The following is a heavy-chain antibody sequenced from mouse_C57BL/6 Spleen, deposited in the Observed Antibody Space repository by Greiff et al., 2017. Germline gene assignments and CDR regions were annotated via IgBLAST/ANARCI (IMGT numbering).Heavy chain of an antibody. CDR2: IYWDDDK. Sequence: VTLKECGPGLLQSSQTLSLTCSFSGFSLTTSGMGVSWLRPPSGKGLEWLAHIYWDDDKRYNPSLKSRLTITKDTSRNQVYLKITSVDTADTATYYCAKVYSPYAMDYWGQGTSVTVSS. J-gene: IGHJ4*01. D-gene: IGHD1-1*01. CDR1: GFSLTTSGMG. V-gene: IGHV8-12*01. CDR3: AKVYSPYAMDY.